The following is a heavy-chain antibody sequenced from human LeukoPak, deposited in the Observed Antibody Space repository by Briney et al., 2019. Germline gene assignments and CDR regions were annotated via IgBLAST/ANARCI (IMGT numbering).Heavy chain of an antibody. J-gene: IGHJ4*02. CDR2: IYYSGST. D-gene: IGHD3-16*01. CDR1: GGSISSYY. Sequence: SETLSLTCTVSGGSISSYYWSWIRQPPGKGLEWIGYIYYSGSTNYNPSLKSRVTISVDTSKNQFSPKLSSVTAAGTAVYYCARGAGWLIDYWGQGILVTVSS. CDR3: ARGAGWLIDY. V-gene: IGHV4-59*01.